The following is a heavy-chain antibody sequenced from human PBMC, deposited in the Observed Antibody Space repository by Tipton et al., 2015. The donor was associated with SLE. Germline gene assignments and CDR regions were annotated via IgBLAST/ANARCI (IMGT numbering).Heavy chain of an antibody. D-gene: IGHD7-27*01. CDR3: ARGDTGDDYFDN. J-gene: IGHJ4*02. CDR2: VYYSGNT. CDR1: GGSINTYF. V-gene: IGHV4-59*01. Sequence: TLSLTCTVSGGSINTYFWSWIRQPPGKGLEWIGYVYYSGNTNYNPSLKSRVTISVDTSTNQFSLKLSSVTAADTAVYYWARGDTGDDYFDNWGQGPLVTVSS.